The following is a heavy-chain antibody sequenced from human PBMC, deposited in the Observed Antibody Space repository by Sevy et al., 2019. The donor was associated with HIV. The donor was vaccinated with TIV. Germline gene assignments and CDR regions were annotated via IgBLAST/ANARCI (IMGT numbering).Heavy chain of an antibody. D-gene: IGHD3-22*01. Sequence: SETLSLTCTVSGGSISSGGYYWSWIRQHPGKGLEWIGYIYYSGSTYYNPSLKSRVTISLDTSKNQFSLKLSSVTAADMAVYYCARDPMYYYDSSGYEDLYGGYFDIWGQGTMVTVSS. CDR3: ARDPMYYYDSSGYEDLYGGYFDI. CDR2: IYYSGST. J-gene: IGHJ3*02. V-gene: IGHV4-31*03. CDR1: GGSISSGGYY.